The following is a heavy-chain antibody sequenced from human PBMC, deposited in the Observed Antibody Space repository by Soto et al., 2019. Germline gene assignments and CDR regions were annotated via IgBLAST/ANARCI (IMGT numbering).Heavy chain of an antibody. CDR3: TATPRNGMGV. CDR2: VSNEGSK. J-gene: IGHJ6*02. Sequence: EVQLVESGGGLVQPGGSLRLACAGFGFRVSDYWMHWVRQAPGKGLVWVSRVSNEGSKEYADFVKGRFTLSKDNAKNTLYLEMDSLSVEDTALYYCTATPRNGMGVWGQGTKVTVSS. CDR1: GFRVSDYW. V-gene: IGHV3-74*01.